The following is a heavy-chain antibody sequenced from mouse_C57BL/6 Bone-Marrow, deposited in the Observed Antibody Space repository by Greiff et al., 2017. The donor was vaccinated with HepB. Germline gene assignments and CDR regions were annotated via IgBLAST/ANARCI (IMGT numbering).Heavy chain of an antibody. CDR1: GYSITSGYY. Sequence: EVKLQESGPGLVKPSQSLSLTCSVTGYSITSGYYWNWIRQFPGNKLEWMGYISYDGSNNYNPSLKNRISITRDTSKNQFFLKLNFVTTEDTATYYCAREGDGYYLSLYYAMDYWGQGTSVTVSS. CDR2: ISYDGSN. CDR3: AREGDGYYLSLYYAMDY. D-gene: IGHD2-3*01. J-gene: IGHJ4*01. V-gene: IGHV3-6*01.